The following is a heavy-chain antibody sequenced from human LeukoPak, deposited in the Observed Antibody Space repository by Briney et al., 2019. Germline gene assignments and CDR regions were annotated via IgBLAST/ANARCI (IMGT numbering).Heavy chain of an antibody. Sequence: GGSLRLSCAASGFTFSSYSMNWVRQAPGKGLEWVSSISGSDNYIYYADSVKGRFTISRDNAKNSLYLQMNSLRAEDTAVYYCARVPTSSDRYYYYMDVWGKGTTVTVSS. V-gene: IGHV3-21*01. CDR1: GFTFSSYS. D-gene: IGHD1-26*01. CDR3: ARVPTSSDRYYYYMDV. CDR2: ISGSDNYI. J-gene: IGHJ6*03.